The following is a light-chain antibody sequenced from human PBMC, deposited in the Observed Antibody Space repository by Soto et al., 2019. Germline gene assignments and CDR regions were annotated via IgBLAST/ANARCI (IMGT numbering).Light chain of an antibody. V-gene: IGKV1-9*01. CDR2: AAS. CDR1: QGIRNF. Sequence: DIQLTQSPSFVSASVGDRVTITCRASQGIRNFLAWYHHKPGKAPKLLIYAASTLQSGVPSRFSGSGSGTEFTLTINNLQPDDFATYYCQQLPTYPHVTFGGGTKVEIK. CDR3: QQLPTYPHVT. J-gene: IGKJ4*01.